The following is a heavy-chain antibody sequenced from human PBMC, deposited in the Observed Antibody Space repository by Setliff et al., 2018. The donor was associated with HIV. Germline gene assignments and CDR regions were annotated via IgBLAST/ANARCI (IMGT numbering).Heavy chain of an antibody. CDR3: ARDQALEMATK. V-gene: IGHV1-3*01. CDR1: GYSFSNYA. J-gene: IGHJ4*02. Sequence: ASVKVSCKASGYSFSNYAMHWVRQAPGQSLEWMGWINAGNGNTKYSQKFQGRVTITRDTSASTAYMELCSLRSEDTAVYYCARDQALEMATKWGQGTLVTVSS. D-gene: IGHD5-12*01. CDR2: INAGNGNT.